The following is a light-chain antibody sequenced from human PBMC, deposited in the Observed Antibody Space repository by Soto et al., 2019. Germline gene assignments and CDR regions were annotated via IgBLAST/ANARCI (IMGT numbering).Light chain of an antibody. CDR2: GNS. V-gene: IGLV1-40*01. CDR3: QSYDSSLSGYV. J-gene: IGLJ1*01. Sequence: QSVLTQPPSVSGAPGQRVTISCTGSSSNIVAGYGVHWYQQLPGTAPKLLIYGNSNRPSGVPDRFSGSTSGTSASLAITGLQAEDEADYYCQSYDSSLSGYVFGTGTKLTVL. CDR1: SSNIVAGYG.